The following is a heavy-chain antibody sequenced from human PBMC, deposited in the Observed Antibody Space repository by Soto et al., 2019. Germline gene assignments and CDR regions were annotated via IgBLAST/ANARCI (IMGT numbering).Heavy chain of an antibody. V-gene: IGHV3-30*14. J-gene: IGHJ4*02. CDR1: GFTVSNYP. Sequence: PGVSLRLSCAASGFTVSNYPMHWVRQSPGNRLKQVADISYDGSNKYYADSVKGRFTISRDNSKNTLYLQMNSLRAEDTAVYYCARGAGYSSGWYDYWGQGP. CDR2: ISYDGSNK. CDR3: ARGAGYSSGWYDY. D-gene: IGHD6-19*01.